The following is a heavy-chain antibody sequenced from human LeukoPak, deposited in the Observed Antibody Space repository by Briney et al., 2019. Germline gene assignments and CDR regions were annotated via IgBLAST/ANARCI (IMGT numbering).Heavy chain of an antibody. D-gene: IGHD3-22*01. CDR2: INWNGGRT. V-gene: IGHV3-20*04. CDR3: ARNFGGGDSSGPYY. CDR1: GFTFNDYR. Sequence: GGSLRLSCAASGFTFNDYRMSWVRQSPGRGLEWVCGINWNGGRTGYADSMKGRFIISRDNAKNSLYLQVNSLRAEDTALYYCARNFGGGDSSGPYYWGQGTLVTVSS. J-gene: IGHJ4*02.